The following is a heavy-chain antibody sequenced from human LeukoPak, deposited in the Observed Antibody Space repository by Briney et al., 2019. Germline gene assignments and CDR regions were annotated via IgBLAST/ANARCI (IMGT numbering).Heavy chain of an antibody. CDR3: ARDPHCSSTSCYSGY. CDR1: GFTFGDYA. V-gene: IGHV3-53*01. J-gene: IGHJ4*02. D-gene: IGHD2-2*01. Sequence: GRSLRLSCTASGFTFGDYAMTWVRQAPGKGLEWVSVIYSGGSTYYADSVKGRFTISRDNSKNTLYLQMNSLRAEDTAVYYCARDPHCSSTSCYSGYWGQGTLVTVSS. CDR2: IYSGGST.